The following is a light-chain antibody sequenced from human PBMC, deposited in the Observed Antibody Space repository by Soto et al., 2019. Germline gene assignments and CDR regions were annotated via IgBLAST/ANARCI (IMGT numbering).Light chain of an antibody. J-gene: IGLJ1*01. Sequence: QSALTQPASVSGSPGQSIAISCTGTSSDVGGYNYVSWYQQLPGKAPKLLISEVSNRPSGVSHRFSGSKSGNTASLTISGLQGEDEADYYCSSYRTGGPFVFGTGTQLTV. CDR1: SSDVGGYNY. CDR2: EVS. V-gene: IGLV2-14*01. CDR3: SSYRTGGPFV.